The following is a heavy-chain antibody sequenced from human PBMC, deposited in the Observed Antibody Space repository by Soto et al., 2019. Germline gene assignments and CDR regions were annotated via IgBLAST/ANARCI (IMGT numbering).Heavy chain of an antibody. J-gene: IGHJ4*02. V-gene: IGHV3-23*01. Sequence: GGSLRLSCTTCGFSFASFAMTWVRQAPGKGLEWVATISGSDGKTYYADSVKGRFSISRDTSRNTLYLQMNSLRADDTAIYYCAKWSYLDCLGQRTRVTLCS. CDR2: ISGSDGKT. D-gene: IGHD3-3*01. CDR3: AKWSYLDC. CDR1: GFSFASFA.